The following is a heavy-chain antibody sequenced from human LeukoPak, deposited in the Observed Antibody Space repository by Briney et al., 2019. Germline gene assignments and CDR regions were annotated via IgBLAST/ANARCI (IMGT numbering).Heavy chain of an antibody. CDR1: GFTVSSNY. CDR3: VGSYVIRSFDY. J-gene: IGHJ4*02. Sequence: GGSLRLSCAASGFTVSSNYMSWVRQAPGKGLEWVSVIYSGGNTYYAESVKGRFTISRDNSRNTLYLQMNSLRAEDTAVYYCVGSYVIRSFDYWGQGTLVTVSS. D-gene: IGHD3-16*01. V-gene: IGHV3-66*01. CDR2: IYSGGNT.